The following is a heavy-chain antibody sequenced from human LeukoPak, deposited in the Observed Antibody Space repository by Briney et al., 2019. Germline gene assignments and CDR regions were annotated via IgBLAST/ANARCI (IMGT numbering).Heavy chain of an antibody. Sequence: SGTLSLTCAVNGWTFRGYHWSWIRPPPAKQLEGIGEINHSGSTNYNPSLKSRVTISVDTSKNQFSLKLSSVTAADTAVYYCARGRRDTAMVYDYWGQGTLVTVSS. J-gene: IGHJ4*02. CDR1: GWTFRGYH. CDR2: INHSGST. D-gene: IGHD5-18*01. CDR3: ARGRRDTAMVYDY. V-gene: IGHV4-34*01.